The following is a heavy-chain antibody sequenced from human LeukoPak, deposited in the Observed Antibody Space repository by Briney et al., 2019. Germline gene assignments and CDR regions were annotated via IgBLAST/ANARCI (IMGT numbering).Heavy chain of an antibody. V-gene: IGHV4-59*01. D-gene: IGHD3-16*01. Sequence: PSETLSLTCSVSGGSISSYYWSWIRRPPGKGLEWIGYIYYSGRTSYNPSLKSRVTISVDTSKNQFALKLSSVTAADTAVYYCARGWGVYYYYMDVWGKGTTVTISS. CDR1: GGSISSYY. J-gene: IGHJ6*03. CDR2: IYYSGRT. CDR3: ARGWGVYYYYMDV.